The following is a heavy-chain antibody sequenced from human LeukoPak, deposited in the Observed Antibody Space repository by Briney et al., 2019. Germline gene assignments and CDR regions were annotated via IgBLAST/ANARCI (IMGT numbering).Heavy chain of an antibody. J-gene: IGHJ4*02. CDR2: IWYDGSNK. CDR3: ARDRYSSMWSVFEY. V-gene: IGHV3-33*01. Sequence: GGSLRLSCAASGFTFGSFAMHWVRQSPGKGLEWVAVIWYDGSNKLYADSVKGRFTISRDNSRNTLYLQMNSLSAEDTAVYYCARDRYSSMWSVFEYWGQGGLVTVSS. CDR1: GFTFGSFA. D-gene: IGHD6-13*01.